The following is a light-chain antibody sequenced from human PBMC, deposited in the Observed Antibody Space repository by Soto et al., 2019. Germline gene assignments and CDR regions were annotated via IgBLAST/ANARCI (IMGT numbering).Light chain of an antibody. Sequence: DIVMTQSPDSLPVSLGERSTINCKSSQSGLYSSSSKNCLVWYQQKPGQPPKVLIYWASTRESGVPDRFSGSGSGTDFTLNIRNLQTEDEAVYYYLQHCSTQYTVGQGTKLEI. V-gene: IGKV4-1*01. CDR1: QSGLYSSSSKNC. J-gene: IGKJ2*01. CDR2: WAS. CDR3: LQHCSTQYT.